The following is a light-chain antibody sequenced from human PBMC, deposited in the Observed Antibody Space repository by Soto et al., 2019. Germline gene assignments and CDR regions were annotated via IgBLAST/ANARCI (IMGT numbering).Light chain of an antibody. Sequence: QSALTQPPSASGSPGQSVTISCTGTSSDVGGYNYVAWYQQHPGKAPKLMIYEVSKRPSGVPDRFSGATSGNTASLTVSGLQAEDEAYYYCSSYSGSTNFDVFGTGTKLTVL. CDR2: EVS. CDR3: SSYSGSTNFDV. J-gene: IGLJ1*01. V-gene: IGLV2-8*01. CDR1: SSDVGGYNY.